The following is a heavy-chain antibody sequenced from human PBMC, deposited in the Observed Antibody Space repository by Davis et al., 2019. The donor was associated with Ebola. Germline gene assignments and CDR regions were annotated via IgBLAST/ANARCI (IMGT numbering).Heavy chain of an antibody. CDR2: ISYDGSNK. Sequence: PGGSLRLSCAASGFTFSNYGMHWVRQAPGKGLEWVAVISYDGSNKYYADSVKGRFTVSRANAKNSLYLQMNSLRAEDTAVYYCVRDPALVVTGGGWFFGLWGRGTLVTVSS. V-gene: IGHV3-30*03. D-gene: IGHD2-21*02. CDR1: GFTFSNYG. CDR3: VRDPALVVTGGGWFFGL. J-gene: IGHJ2*01.